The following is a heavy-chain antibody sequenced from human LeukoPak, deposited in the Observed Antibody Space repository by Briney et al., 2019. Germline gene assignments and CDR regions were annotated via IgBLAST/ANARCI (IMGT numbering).Heavy chain of an antibody. D-gene: IGHD3-3*01. CDR2: IYSGGST. V-gene: IGHV3-53*01. CDR1: GFTVSSNY. CDR3: ARLHDFWSGYYAFDY. J-gene: IGHJ4*02. Sequence: GGSLRLSCAASGFTVSSNYMSWVRRAPGKGLEWVSVIYSGGSTYYADSVKGRFTISRDNSKNTLYLQMNSLRAEDTAVYYCARLHDFWSGYYAFDYWGQGTLVTVSS.